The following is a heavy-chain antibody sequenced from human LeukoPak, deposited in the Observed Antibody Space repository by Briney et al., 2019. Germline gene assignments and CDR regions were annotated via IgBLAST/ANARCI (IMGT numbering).Heavy chain of an antibody. V-gene: IGHV7-4-1*02. Sequence: ASVKVSCKASGYTLTSYAMNWVRQAPGQGLEWMGWINTNTGNPTYAQGFTGRFVFSLDTSVSTAYLQISSLKAEDTAVYYCARSLADRGWYGFDYWGQGTLVTVSS. CDR3: ARSLADRGWYGFDY. CDR2: INTNTGNP. J-gene: IGHJ4*02. CDR1: GYTLTSYA. D-gene: IGHD6-19*01.